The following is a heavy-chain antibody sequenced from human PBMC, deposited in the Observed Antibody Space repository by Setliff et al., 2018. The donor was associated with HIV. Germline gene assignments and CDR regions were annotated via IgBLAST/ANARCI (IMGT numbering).Heavy chain of an antibody. D-gene: IGHD6-19*01. J-gene: IGHJ6*03. Sequence: ASVKVSCKASGYTFTSYDINWVRQATGQGLEWMGWMNPNSGNTGYAQKFQGRVTMTRNTAISTAYMELSSLRSEDTAVYYCARGAWYTSGWYSSRYMDVWGKGTTVTVSS. CDR2: MNPNSGNT. V-gene: IGHV1-8*02. CDR1: GYTFTSYD. CDR3: ARGAWYTSGWYSSRYMDV.